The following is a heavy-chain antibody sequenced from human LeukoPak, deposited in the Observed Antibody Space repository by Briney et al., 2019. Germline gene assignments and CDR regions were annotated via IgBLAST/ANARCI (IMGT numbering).Heavy chain of an antibody. V-gene: IGHV4-59*08. Sequence: SETFFCTFTVSCGSIIGQDSSWIRQGPGKGLVWIWYIYHSRSINDNPPLTRRVTISVDPSTNQFSLKLSSVTAADTAVYYCPRHLRASSGIQAACLDYWGQGTLVTVSS. CDR2: IYHSRSI. J-gene: IGHJ4*02. D-gene: IGHD2-2*02. CDR3: PRHLRASSGIQAACLDY. CDR1: CGSIIGQD.